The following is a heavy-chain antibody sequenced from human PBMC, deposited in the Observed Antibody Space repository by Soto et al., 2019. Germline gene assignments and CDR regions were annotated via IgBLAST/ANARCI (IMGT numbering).Heavy chain of an antibody. CDR2: ISGYNGNT. J-gene: IGHJ4*02. Sequence: QVQLVQSGAEVKKPGASVKVSCKASGYTFSNYGFIWVRQAPGQGLEWMGWISGYNGNTNYAERLQGRVTMTTDTSTSTASMELKSLRYDDTAVYYCAREGQLGYWGQGTPVTVSS. D-gene: IGHD6-6*01. CDR1: GYTFSNYG. CDR3: AREGQLGY. V-gene: IGHV1-18*01.